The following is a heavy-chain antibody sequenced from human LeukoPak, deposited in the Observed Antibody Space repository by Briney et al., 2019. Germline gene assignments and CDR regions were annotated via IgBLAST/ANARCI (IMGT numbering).Heavy chain of an antibody. D-gene: IGHD3-22*01. V-gene: IGHV1-2*02. CDR3: ARGAHYHDSSQGYDY. CDR1: GYTFTGYY. J-gene: IGHJ4*02. CDR2: INPNSGGT. Sequence: GASVKVSCKASGYTFTGYYMHWVRQAPGQGLEWMGWINPNSGGTNCAQKFQGRVTVTRDTSISTAYMEPSRLRSDDTAVYYCARGAHYHDSSQGYDYWGQGTLVTVSS.